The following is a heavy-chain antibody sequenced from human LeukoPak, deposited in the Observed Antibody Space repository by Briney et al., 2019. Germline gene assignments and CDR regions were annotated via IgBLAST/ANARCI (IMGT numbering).Heavy chain of an antibody. CDR1: GGTFSSYA. Sequence: SVKASCKASGGTFSSYAISWVRQAPGQGLEWMGRIIPILGIANYAQKFQGRVTITADKSTSTAYMELSSLRSEDTAVYYCAREWELTTGDYWGQGTLVTVSS. CDR2: IIPILGIA. CDR3: AREWELTTGDY. J-gene: IGHJ4*02. D-gene: IGHD1-26*01. V-gene: IGHV1-69*04.